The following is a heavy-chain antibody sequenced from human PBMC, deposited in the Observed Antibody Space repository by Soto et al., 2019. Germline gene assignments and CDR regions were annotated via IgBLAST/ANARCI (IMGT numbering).Heavy chain of an antibody. J-gene: IGHJ4*02. D-gene: IGHD6-6*01. CDR2: IYTDGST. Sequence: VQLMESGGGSIQPGASLRLSCAASGLTVSSNSMSWVRQAPGKGLEWVSFIYTDGSTYYADSVKGRFTISRDNSKNTLYLQMNSLRAEDTAIYYCTTGGSSLGYWGQGTLVTVSS. V-gene: IGHV3-53*01. CDR3: TTGGSSLGY. CDR1: GLTVSSNS.